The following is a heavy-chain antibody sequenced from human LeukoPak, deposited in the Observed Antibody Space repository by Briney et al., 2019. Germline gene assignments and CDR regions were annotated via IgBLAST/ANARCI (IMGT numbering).Heavy chain of an antibody. D-gene: IGHD1-7*01. CDR2: INHSGCT. V-gene: IGHV4-34*01. J-gene: IGHJ4*02. Sequence: SETLSLTCAVYGGSFNDYFWSWIRQPPGKGLEWIGEINHSGCTKYTASLKSRVAISVDTSKNQFSLKLNSVTAADTAVYFCARGHLRTGTREFDYWGQGTLVTASS. CDR1: GGSFNDYF. CDR3: ARGHLRTGTREFDY.